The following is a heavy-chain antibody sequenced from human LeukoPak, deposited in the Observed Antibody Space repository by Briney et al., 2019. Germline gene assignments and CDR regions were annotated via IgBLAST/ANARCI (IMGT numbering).Heavy chain of an antibody. CDR2: IRSKTDGGTT. CDR3: TTEDYGDYVPDF. CDR1: GFTFSNAW. D-gene: IGHD4-17*01. J-gene: IGHJ4*02. V-gene: IGHV3-15*01. Sequence: PGGSLRLSCAASGFTFSNAWMSWVLQAPGKGLKWVGQIRSKTDGGTTDYAAPVKGRFTISRDDSKNTLYLQMNSPKTEDTAVYYCTTEDYGDYVPDFWGQGTLVTVSS.